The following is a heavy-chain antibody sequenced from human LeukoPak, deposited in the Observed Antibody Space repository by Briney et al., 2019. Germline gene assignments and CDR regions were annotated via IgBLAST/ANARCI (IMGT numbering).Heavy chain of an antibody. CDR3: APTVAVAGTGGWFDR. V-gene: IGHV2-5*01. CDR1: GFSLSTSGVG. Sequence: SGPTLVNPTQTLTLTFTFSGFSLSTSGVGVGWIRQPPGKALEWLALIYWNDDKRYSPSLKSRLTITKDTSKNQVVLTMTNMDPVDTATYYCAPTVAVAGTGGWFDRWGQGTLVTVSS. J-gene: IGHJ5*02. D-gene: IGHD6-19*01. CDR2: IYWNDDK.